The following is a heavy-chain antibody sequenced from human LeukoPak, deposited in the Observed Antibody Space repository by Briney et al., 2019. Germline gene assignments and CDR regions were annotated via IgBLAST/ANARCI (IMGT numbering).Heavy chain of an antibody. D-gene: IGHD6-19*01. CDR3: ARGSSGWYSGYGMDV. CDR1: GFTFDDYG. V-gene: IGHV3-30*03. J-gene: IGHJ6*02. CDR2: ISYDGSNK. Sequence: GGSLRLSCAASGFTFDDYGMSWVRQAPGKGLEWVAVISYDGSNKYYADSVKGRFTISRDNSKNTLYLQMNSLRAEDTAVYYCARGSSGWYSGYGMDVWGQGTTVTVSS.